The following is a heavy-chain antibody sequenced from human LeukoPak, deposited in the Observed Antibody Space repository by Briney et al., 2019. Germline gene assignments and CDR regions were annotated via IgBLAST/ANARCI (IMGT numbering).Heavy chain of an antibody. CDR3: ARETDCSGGSCYDY. D-gene: IGHD2-15*01. CDR1: GYTFTGYY. J-gene: IGHJ4*02. Sequence: AASVKVSCKASGYTFTGYYMHWVRQAPGQGLEWMGWINPNSGGTNYAQKFQGRVTMTRDTSISTAYMELSRLRSDDTAVYYCARETDCSGGSCYDYWGQGTLVTVSS. CDR2: INPNSGGT. V-gene: IGHV1-2*02.